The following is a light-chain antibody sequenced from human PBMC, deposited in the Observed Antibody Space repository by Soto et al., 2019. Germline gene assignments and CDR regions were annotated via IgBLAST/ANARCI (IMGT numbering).Light chain of an antibody. J-gene: IGKJ1*01. Sequence: DIQMTQSPSSLSASVGARVTITCRASQSISSYLNWYQQKPGKAPKLLIYAASSLQSGVPSRFSGSGSGTDFTLTISSLQPEDFATYYCQQSYSTPWTLGQGTKVEIK. CDR1: QSISSY. CDR3: QQSYSTPWT. CDR2: AAS. V-gene: IGKV1-39*01.